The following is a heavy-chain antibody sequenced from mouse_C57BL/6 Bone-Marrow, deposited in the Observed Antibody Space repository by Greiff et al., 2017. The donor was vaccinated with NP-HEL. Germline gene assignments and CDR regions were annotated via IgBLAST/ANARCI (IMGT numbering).Heavy chain of an antibody. Sequence: QVTLKVSGAELVRPGASVTLSCKASGYTFTDYEMHWVKQTPVHGLEWIGAIDPETGGTAYNQKFKGKAILTADKSSSTAYMELRSLTSEDSAVYYCTRRDWDGDYWGQGTTLTVSS. CDR1: GYTFTDYE. CDR3: TRRDWDGDY. V-gene: IGHV1-15*01. CDR2: IDPETGGT. D-gene: IGHD4-1*01. J-gene: IGHJ2*01.